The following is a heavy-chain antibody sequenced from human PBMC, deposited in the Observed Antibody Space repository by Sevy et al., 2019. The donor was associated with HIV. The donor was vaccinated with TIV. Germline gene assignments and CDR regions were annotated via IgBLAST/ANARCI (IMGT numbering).Heavy chain of an antibody. D-gene: IGHD3-10*01. CDR3: ARDMRFRELYPMYLDY. Sequence: GGSLRLSCAASGFTFSSYSMNWVRQAPGKGLEWVSSISSSSSYIYYADSVKGRFTISRDNAKNSLYLQMNSLRAEDTSVYYCARDMRFRELYPMYLDYWGQGTLVTVSS. J-gene: IGHJ4*02. V-gene: IGHV3-21*01. CDR1: GFTFSSYS. CDR2: ISSSSSYI.